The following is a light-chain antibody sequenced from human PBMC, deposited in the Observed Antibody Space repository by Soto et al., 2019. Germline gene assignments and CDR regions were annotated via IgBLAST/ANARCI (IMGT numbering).Light chain of an antibody. J-gene: IGLJ1*01. V-gene: IGLV2-14*01. Sequence: QSVLTQPASVSGSPGQSITISCTGTSSDVGAYNFVSWYQQHPGKAPKLMIYEVIHRPSGISTRFSGSKSGNTASLTISGVQAEDEADYYCSAYTTSSTLAFGTGTKVTVL. CDR3: SAYTTSSTLA. CDR2: EVI. CDR1: SSDVGAYNF.